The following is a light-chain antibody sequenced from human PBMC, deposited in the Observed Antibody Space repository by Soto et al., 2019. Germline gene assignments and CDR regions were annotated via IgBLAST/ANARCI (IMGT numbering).Light chain of an antibody. V-gene: IGKV1-5*01. CDR3: QQYNSYQYT. CDR2: DAS. J-gene: IGKJ2*01. CDR1: QSVSHW. Sequence: DIQMTQSPSTLSASVGDRVTITCRASQSVSHWLAWYQQKPGKAPKALIYDASTLETGVPSRFSGSGSGTDFTLTISSLQPDDFATYYCQQYNSYQYTFGQGTKPEMK.